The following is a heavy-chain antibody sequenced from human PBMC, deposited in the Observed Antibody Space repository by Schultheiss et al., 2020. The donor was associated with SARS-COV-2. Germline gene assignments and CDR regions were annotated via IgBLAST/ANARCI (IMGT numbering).Heavy chain of an antibody. CDR1: GFTFTSSA. CDR2: IVVGSGNT. V-gene: IGHV1-58*02. J-gene: IGHJ5*02. Sequence: SVKVSCKASGFTFTSSAMQWVRQARGQRLEWIGWIVVGSGNTGYAQKFQGRVTMTRNTSISTAYMELSSLRSEDTAVYYCARSVSRAAQGWFDPWGQGTLVTVSS. D-gene: IGHD6-6*01. CDR3: ARSVSRAAQGWFDP.